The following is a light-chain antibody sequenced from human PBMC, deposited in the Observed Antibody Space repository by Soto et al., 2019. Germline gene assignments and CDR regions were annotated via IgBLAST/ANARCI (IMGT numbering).Light chain of an antibody. CDR1: QSLTNSF. V-gene: IGKV3-20*01. CDR2: DTS. J-gene: IGKJ5*01. Sequence: EFVLTQSPGTLSLSPGERATLSCRASQSLTNSFMAWYQQKPGQAPRLLIYDTSSRASGIPDRFSGSGSGTDFTLTISRLETEDVAVFYCQQYGTSEIIFGQGTRLEIK. CDR3: QQYGTSEII.